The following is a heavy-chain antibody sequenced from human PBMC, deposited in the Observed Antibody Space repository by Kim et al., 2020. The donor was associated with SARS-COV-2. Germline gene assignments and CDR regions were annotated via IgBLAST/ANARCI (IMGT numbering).Heavy chain of an antibody. Sequence: YADPVEGRFTISRDNSKNTLYLQMNSLRAEDTAVYYCARGRGGGYYYGMDLWGQGTTVTVSS. J-gene: IGHJ6*02. CDR3: ARGRGGGYYYGMDL. V-gene: IGHV3-30*01. D-gene: IGHD3-22*01.